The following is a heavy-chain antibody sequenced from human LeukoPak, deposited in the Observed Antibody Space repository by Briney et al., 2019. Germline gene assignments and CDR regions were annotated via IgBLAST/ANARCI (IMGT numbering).Heavy chain of an antibody. J-gene: IGHJ4*02. D-gene: IGHD2-2*01. CDR2: IYYSGST. CDR1: GGSISSYY. Sequence: SETLSLTCTVSGGSISSYYWSWIRQPPGKGLEWIGYIYYSGSTNYNPSLKSRVTISVDTSKNQFSLKLSSVTAADTAVYYCATSSPIFEGRLEVPAAVFDYWGQGTLVTVSS. CDR3: ATSSPIFEGRLEVPAAVFDY. V-gene: IGHV4-59*01.